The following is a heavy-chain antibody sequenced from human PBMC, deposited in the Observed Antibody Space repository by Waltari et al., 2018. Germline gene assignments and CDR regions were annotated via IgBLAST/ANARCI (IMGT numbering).Heavy chain of an antibody. Sequence: QVQLVESGGGVVQPGRSLRLSCAASGFTFSSYAMHWVRQAPGTGLEWVAVISYDGSNKYYADSVKGRFTISRDNSKNTLYLQMNSLRAEDTAVYYCARDGTVTTGNPDQCWYFDLWGRGTLVTVSS. CDR1: GFTFSSYA. CDR3: ARDGTVTTGNPDQCWYFDL. J-gene: IGHJ2*01. D-gene: IGHD4-17*01. V-gene: IGHV3-30-3*01. CDR2: ISYDGSNK.